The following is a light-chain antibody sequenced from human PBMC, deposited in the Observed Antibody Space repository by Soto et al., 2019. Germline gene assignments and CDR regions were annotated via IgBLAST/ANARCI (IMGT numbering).Light chain of an antibody. Sequence: QSVLTQPPSVSGAPGQRVTISCTGTTSNIGAGSDIHWYQQLPGKAPKLLIYSNSHRPPGVPARFSGSKSGTSASLAITRLHAEDEDDYYCQYYDTSLSGLSGTYVFGSGTKVTVL. CDR1: TSNIGAGSD. J-gene: IGLJ1*01. V-gene: IGLV1-40*01. CDR2: SNS. CDR3: QYYDTSLSGLSGTYV.